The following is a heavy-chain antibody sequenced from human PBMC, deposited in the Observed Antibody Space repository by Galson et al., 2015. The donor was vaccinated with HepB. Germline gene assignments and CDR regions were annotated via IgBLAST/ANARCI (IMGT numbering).Heavy chain of an antibody. V-gene: IGHV3-74*01. Sequence: SLRLSCAASGFTFSNSWMHWVRQTPGKGLVWVSRINTDGSSATYADSVKGRFTISRDNAKNTLYLQMNSLRAEDTAVYYCISSYWVASNYWDQGTLVTVSS. CDR2: INTDGSSA. D-gene: IGHD3-10*01. J-gene: IGHJ4*02. CDR3: ISSYWVASNY. CDR1: GFTFSNSW.